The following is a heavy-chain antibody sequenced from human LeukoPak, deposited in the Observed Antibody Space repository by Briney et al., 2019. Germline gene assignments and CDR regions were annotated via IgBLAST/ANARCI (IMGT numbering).Heavy chain of an antibody. CDR3: ARDAVDTANAV. D-gene: IGHD5-18*01. CDR1: GFTLSNHW. V-gene: IGHV3-74*01. CDR2: ISGDEIWT. J-gene: IGHJ6*02. Sequence: PGGSLRLSCAASGFTLSNHWMHWVRQAPGKGLVWVSRISGDEIWTSYADSVKGRFTISRDNAKNTLYLQMNSLRAEDTAVYYCARDAVDTANAVWGQGTTVTVSS.